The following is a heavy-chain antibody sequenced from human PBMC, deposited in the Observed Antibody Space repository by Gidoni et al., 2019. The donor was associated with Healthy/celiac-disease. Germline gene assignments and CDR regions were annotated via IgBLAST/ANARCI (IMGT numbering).Heavy chain of an antibody. V-gene: IGHV4-30-4*01. D-gene: IGHD2-15*01. Sequence: QVQLHESGSGLVKPSQTLSLTCHVSGGSISSGDYYWRWIRQPPGKALEWIGYIYYSGSTSYTPSRKSRVTVSVDTSKNQFSLKLSSVTAADTAVYYCARSTGYCSGGSCYLGLADSGSYYPTYYFDYWGQGTLVTVSS. CDR2: IYYSGST. J-gene: IGHJ4*02. CDR3: ARSTGYCSGGSCYLGLADSGSYYPTYYFDY. CDR1: GGSISSGDYY.